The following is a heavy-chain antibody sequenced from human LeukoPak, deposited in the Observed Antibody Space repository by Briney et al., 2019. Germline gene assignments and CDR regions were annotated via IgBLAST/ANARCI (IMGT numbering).Heavy chain of an antibody. CDR2: IMPVLDTG. Sequence: SVTVSCKASGGSFRRYAFAWVRQAPGQGLEWMGGIMPVLDTGSYAQGFQGRVTITADRSTSTAYMELRSLRPEDTALYYCAARDNGNDLLSYHAMDVWGNGTTVTVSS. J-gene: IGHJ6*04. V-gene: IGHV1-69*06. CDR3: AARDNGNDLLSYHAMDV. D-gene: IGHD1-1*01. CDR1: GGSFRRYA.